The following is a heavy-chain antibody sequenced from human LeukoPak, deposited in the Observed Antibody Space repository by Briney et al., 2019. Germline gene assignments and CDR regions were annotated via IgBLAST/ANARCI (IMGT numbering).Heavy chain of an antibody. D-gene: IGHD5-24*01. J-gene: IGHJ4*02. CDR1: GFTFSSYS. V-gene: IGHV3-48*04. CDR2: ISSSSSTI. CDR3: ARGLVQEMATNIDY. Sequence: GGSLRLSCAASGFTFSSYSMNWVRQAPGKGLEWVSYISSSSSTIYYADSVKGRFTISRDNAKNSLYLQMNSLRAEDTAVYYCARGLVQEMATNIDYWGQGTLVTVSS.